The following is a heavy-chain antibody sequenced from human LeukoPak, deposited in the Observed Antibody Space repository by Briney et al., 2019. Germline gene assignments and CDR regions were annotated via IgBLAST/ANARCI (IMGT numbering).Heavy chain of an antibody. CDR1: GVSFNDYY. CDR3: TRMTTGHDY. J-gene: IGHJ4*02. CDR2: INHSGYT. V-gene: IGHV4-34*01. Sequence: SETLSLTCAVSGVSFNDYYWSWVRQTPGRRLEWIGEINHSGYTNDSPSLKSRVTLSIDTSRKQFSLNLRSVTVADTGIYYCTRMTTGHDYWGQGTLVTVSS. D-gene: IGHD4-17*01.